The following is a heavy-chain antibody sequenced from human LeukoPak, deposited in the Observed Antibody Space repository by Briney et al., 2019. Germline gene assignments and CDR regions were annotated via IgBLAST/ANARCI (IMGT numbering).Heavy chain of an antibody. J-gene: IGHJ4*02. CDR3: ARRGGHGGSFDY. D-gene: IGHD4-23*01. CDR2: INHSGST. V-gene: IGHV4-34*01. CDR1: GESFSGYY. Sequence: SETLSLTCTVYGESFSGYYWSWIRQPPGKGLEWIGEINHSGSTDYNASLKSRVTISVDTSKNQFSLKLSSVTAADTAVYYCARRGGHGGSFDYWGQGTLVTVSS.